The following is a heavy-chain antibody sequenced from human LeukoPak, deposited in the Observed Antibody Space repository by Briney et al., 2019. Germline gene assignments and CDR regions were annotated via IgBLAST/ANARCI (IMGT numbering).Heavy chain of an antibody. CDR3: AKSGGYGLIDY. Sequence: PSETLSLTCTVSGASISGSGYYWGWIRQPPGKGLEWIGNIYDSGSTYYNASLQSRVTKSIDTAKNQFSLRLSSVTAADTVIYYCAKSGGYGLIDYWSQGTLVTVSA. CDR1: GASISGSGYY. V-gene: IGHV4-39*01. D-gene: IGHD1-26*01. J-gene: IGHJ4*02. CDR2: IYDSGST.